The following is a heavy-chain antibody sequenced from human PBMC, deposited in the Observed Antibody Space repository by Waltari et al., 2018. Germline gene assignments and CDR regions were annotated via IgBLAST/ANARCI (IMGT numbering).Heavy chain of an antibody. CDR1: GYTFTGYY. Sequence: QVQLVQSGAEVKKPGASVKVSCKASGYTFTGYYMHWVRQAPGQGLEWMGWINPNMGGTNYAQKFQGRVTMTRDTSISTAYMELSRLRSDDTAVYYCARTTTVVTPSDYWGQGTLVTVSS. CDR3: ARTTTVVTPSDY. J-gene: IGHJ4*02. CDR2: INPNMGGT. V-gene: IGHV1-2*02. D-gene: IGHD4-17*01.